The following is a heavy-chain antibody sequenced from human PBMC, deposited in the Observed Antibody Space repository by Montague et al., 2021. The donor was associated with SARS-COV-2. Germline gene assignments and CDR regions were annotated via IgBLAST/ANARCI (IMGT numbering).Heavy chain of an antibody. Sequence: SETLSLTCVVSGGSISSINWWSWVRQPPGKGLEWIGEIYHSGSTNYNPSLKSRDIISVDKSKNQFSLKLISVTAADTAVYYCARTGYSSGWQSFAYWGQGTLVTVSS. CDR3: ARTGYSSGWQSFAY. J-gene: IGHJ4*02. CDR2: IYHSGST. V-gene: IGHV4-4*02. D-gene: IGHD6-19*01. CDR1: GGSISSINW.